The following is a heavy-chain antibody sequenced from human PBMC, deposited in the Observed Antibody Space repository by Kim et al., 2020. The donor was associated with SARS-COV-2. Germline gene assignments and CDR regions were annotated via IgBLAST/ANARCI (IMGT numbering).Heavy chain of an antibody. V-gene: IGHV3-11*05. D-gene: IGHD5-18*01. Sequence: VKGRFTISRDNAKNSLYLKMNSLRAEDTAVYYCARGRGYSYGYYYYGMDVWGQGTTVTVSS. J-gene: IGHJ6*02. CDR3: ARGRGYSYGYYYYGMDV.